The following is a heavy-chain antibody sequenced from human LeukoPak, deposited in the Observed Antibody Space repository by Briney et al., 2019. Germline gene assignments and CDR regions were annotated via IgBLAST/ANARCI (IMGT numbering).Heavy chain of an antibody. Sequence: SETLSLTCTVSGGSISSYYWGWIRQPPGKGLEWIGSIYYSGSTYYNPSLKSRVTISVDTSKNQFSLKLSSVTAADTAVYYCARLGVSVTTGPFYGMDVWGQGTTVTVSS. CDR3: ARLGVSVTTGPFYGMDV. CDR2: IYYSGST. V-gene: IGHV4-39*01. CDR1: GGSISSYY. D-gene: IGHD4-17*01. J-gene: IGHJ6*02.